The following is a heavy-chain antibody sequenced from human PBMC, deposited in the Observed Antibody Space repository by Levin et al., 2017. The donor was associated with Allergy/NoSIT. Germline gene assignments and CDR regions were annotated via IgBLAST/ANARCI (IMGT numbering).Heavy chain of an antibody. CDR3: AKVDCSSTSCYYPYYYYGMDV. CDR1: GFTFSSYG. Sequence: LSLTCAASGFTFSSYGMHWVRQAPGKGLEWVAVISYDGSNKYYADSVKGRFTISRDNSKNTLYLQMNSLRAEDTAVYYCAKVDCSSTSCYYPYYYYGMDVWGQGTTVTVSS. J-gene: IGHJ6*02. V-gene: IGHV3-30*18. D-gene: IGHD2-2*01. CDR2: ISYDGSNK.